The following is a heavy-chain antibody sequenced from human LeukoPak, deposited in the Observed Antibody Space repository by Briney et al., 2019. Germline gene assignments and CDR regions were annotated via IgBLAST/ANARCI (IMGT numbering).Heavy chain of an antibody. CDR2: IKQDGSEK. J-gene: IGHJ4*02. Sequence: GGSLRLSCAASGFTFTSYWMSWVRQAPGKGLEWVANIKQDGSEKYYVDSVKGRFTISRDNAKNSLYLQMNSLRAEDTALYYCARLSGWYYFDYWGQGTLVTVSS. V-gene: IGHV3-7*01. CDR1: GFTFTSYW. D-gene: IGHD6-19*01. CDR3: ARLSGWYYFDY.